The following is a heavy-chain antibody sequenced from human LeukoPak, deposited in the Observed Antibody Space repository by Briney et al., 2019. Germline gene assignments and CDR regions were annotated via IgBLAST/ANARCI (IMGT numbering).Heavy chain of an antibody. J-gene: IGHJ4*02. V-gene: IGHV1-46*01. CDR2: ISPSGGST. CDR1: GYTFTSYF. CDR3: ARTAGRTFDY. Sequence: ASVKVSCKASGYTFTSYFKHWVRQAPGQALEWMGIISPSGGSTSYAQKFQGRVTMTRDTSTSTVYMELSSLRSEDTAVYYCARTAGRTFDYWGQGTLVTVSS. D-gene: IGHD6-6*01.